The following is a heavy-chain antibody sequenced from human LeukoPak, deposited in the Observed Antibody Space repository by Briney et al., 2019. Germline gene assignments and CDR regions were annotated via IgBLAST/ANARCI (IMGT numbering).Heavy chain of an antibody. Sequence: PSETLPLTCTVSGGSISRSSYYWGWIRQSPGKGLEWIGNIYYSGSTYYNPSLKSRVTLSVDTSKKQFSLKLSSVTAADTAVYYCARLSLVPADTPYYFDYWGQGTLVTVSS. CDR3: ARLSLVPADTPYYFDY. J-gene: IGHJ4*02. CDR2: IYYSGST. D-gene: IGHD2-2*01. CDR1: GGSISRSSYY. V-gene: IGHV4-39*01.